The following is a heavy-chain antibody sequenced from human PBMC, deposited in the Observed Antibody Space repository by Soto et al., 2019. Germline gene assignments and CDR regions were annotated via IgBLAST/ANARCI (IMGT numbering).Heavy chain of an antibody. J-gene: IGHJ4*02. Sequence: KTSETLSLTCTVSGGSVSSGSYYWSWIRQPPGKGLEWIGYIYYSGSTNYNPSLKSRVTISVDTSKNQFSLKLSSVTAADTAVYYRARRGKQQLVFDYWGQGTLVTVSS. CDR1: GGSVSSGSYY. V-gene: IGHV4-61*01. D-gene: IGHD6-13*01. CDR3: ARRGKQQLVFDY. CDR2: IYYSGST.